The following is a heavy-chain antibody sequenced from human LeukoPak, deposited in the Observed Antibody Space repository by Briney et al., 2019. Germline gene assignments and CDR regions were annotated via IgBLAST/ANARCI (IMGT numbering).Heavy chain of an antibody. V-gene: IGHV4-59*01. CDR3: AREYGASGWYVIDY. J-gene: IGHJ4*02. D-gene: IGHD6-19*01. CDR1: GGSISSYY. Sequence: SETLSLTCTVSGGSISSYYWSWIRQPPGKGLEWIGYIYYSGSTNYNPSLKSRVTISVDTSKNQFSLKLSSVTAADTAVYYCAREYGASGWYVIDYWGQGTLVTVSS. CDR2: IYYSGST.